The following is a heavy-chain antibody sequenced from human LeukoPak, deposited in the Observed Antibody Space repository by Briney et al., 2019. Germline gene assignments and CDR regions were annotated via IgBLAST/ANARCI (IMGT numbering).Heavy chain of an antibody. CDR2: ISDSAST. CDR1: GVSINIFY. V-gene: IGHV4-59*01. J-gene: IGHJ4*02. Sequence: PSETLSLTCTVSGVSINIFYWNWIRQPPGKGLEWIGSISDSASTNYNPSLESRVIISVDTSKNRFSLKLNSVTPADTAVYFCARGTSKTFDYWGQGTLVTVSS. CDR3: ARGTSKTFDY.